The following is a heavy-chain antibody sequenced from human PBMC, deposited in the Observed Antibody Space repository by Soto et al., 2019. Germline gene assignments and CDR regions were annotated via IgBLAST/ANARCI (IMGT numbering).Heavy chain of an antibody. D-gene: IGHD1-26*01. CDR2: IYATGDT. J-gene: IGHJ5*02. CDR3: VRDGTKNLRDRFEP. Sequence: QVVLQESGPGVVKPSDTLSLTCNVSGASLSRYYWSWILKPPGKGLEWIGRIYATGDTDYNTALKSRIVMSVDMSKKQFSLTLRSVTAADTAIYYCVRDGTKNLRDRFEPWGRGILVTVSS. V-gene: IGHV4-4*07. CDR1: GASLSRYY.